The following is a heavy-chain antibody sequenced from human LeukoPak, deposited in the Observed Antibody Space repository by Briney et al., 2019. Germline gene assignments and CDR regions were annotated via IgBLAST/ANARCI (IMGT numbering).Heavy chain of an antibody. D-gene: IGHD1-26*01. Sequence: SVKVSCKASGYTFTKSGISWVRQAPGQGLEWMGRIIPILGIANYAQKFQGRVTITADKSTSTAYMELSSLRSEDTAVYYCARDPVGGPDYWGQGTLVTVSS. CDR1: GYTFTKSG. J-gene: IGHJ4*02. CDR3: ARDPVGGPDY. CDR2: IIPILGIA. V-gene: IGHV1-69*04.